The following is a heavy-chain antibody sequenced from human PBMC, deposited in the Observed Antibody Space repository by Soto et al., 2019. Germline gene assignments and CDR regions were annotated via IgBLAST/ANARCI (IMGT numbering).Heavy chain of an antibody. CDR2: IYYSGST. J-gene: IGHJ4*02. V-gene: IGHV4-59*12. Sequence: PSETLSLTCTVSGGSISSYYWSWIRQPPGKGLEWIGYIYYSGSTNYNPSLKSRVTISVDTSKNQFSLKLSSVTAADTAVYYCACYDSSGYYLDYWGQGTLVTVSS. D-gene: IGHD3-22*01. CDR1: GGSISSYY. CDR3: ACYDSSGYYLDY.